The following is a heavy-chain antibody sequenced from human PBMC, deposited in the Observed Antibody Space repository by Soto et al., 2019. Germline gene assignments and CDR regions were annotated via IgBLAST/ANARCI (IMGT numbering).Heavy chain of an antibody. J-gene: IGHJ6*02. Sequence: VGSLRLSCAASGFTFSSYGMHWVRQAPGKGLEWVAVISYDGSNKYYADSVKGRFTISRDNSKNTLYLQMNSLRAEDTAVYYCAKGISEMATILPGMDVWGQGTTVTVSS. CDR3: AKGISEMATILPGMDV. V-gene: IGHV3-30*18. CDR2: ISYDGSNK. D-gene: IGHD5-12*01. CDR1: GFTFSSYG.